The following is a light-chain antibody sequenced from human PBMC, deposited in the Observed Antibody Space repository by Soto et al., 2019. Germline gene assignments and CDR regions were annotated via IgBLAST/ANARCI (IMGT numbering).Light chain of an antibody. CDR2: EVS. Sequence: QSVLTQPASVFGSPGQSITISCTGTSSDVGGYNFVSWYQQHPGKAPKLMIYEVSYRPSGISNRFSGSKSGNTASLTISGLQAEDGADYYCSSYTSSTNYVFGTGTKVTVL. CDR3: SSYTSSTNYV. J-gene: IGLJ1*01. V-gene: IGLV2-14*03. CDR1: SSDVGGYNF.